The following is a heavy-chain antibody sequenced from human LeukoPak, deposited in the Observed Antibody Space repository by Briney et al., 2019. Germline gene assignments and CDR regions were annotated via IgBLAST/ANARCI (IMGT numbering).Heavy chain of an antibody. CDR1: GFTFSSYA. CDR3: AKGYDILTGYRSWFDP. Sequence: GGSLRLSCAASGFTFSSYAMSWVRQAPGKGLEWVSAISGSGGSTYYADSVKGRFTISRDNSKNTLYLQMNSLRAEDTAVYYCAKGYDILTGYRSWFDPWGQGTLVTVSS. CDR2: ISGSGGST. D-gene: IGHD3-9*01. J-gene: IGHJ5*02. V-gene: IGHV3-23*01.